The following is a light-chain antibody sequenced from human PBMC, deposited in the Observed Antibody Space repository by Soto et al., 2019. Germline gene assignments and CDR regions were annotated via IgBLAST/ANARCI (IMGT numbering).Light chain of an antibody. V-gene: IGKV3-20*01. CDR1: QSVNSSY. CDR2: EAS. CDR3: QQYGRPPRAT. J-gene: IGKJ5*01. Sequence: DTVFTQSPGTLSLSPWERATPSCRASQSVNSSYIAWYQVKPGQAPRLIIYEASSRATGIPDRFSGGGSGTDFTLSISKVEPEDFAVYYCQQYGRPPRATFGQGTRLEIK.